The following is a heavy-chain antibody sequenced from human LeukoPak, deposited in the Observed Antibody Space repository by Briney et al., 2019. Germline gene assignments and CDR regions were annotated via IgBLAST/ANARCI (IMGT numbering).Heavy chain of an antibody. V-gene: IGHV3-48*03. J-gene: IGHJ4*02. D-gene: IGHD4-17*01. CDR3: ARASNDYGDYDY. CDR2: ISSSGSTI. CDR1: GFTFSSYE. Sequence: PGGSLRLSCAASGFTFSSYEMNWVRQAPGKGLEWVSYISSSGSTIYYADSVEGRFTISRDNAKNSPYLQMNSLRAEDTAVYYCARASNDYGDYDYWGQGTLVTVSS.